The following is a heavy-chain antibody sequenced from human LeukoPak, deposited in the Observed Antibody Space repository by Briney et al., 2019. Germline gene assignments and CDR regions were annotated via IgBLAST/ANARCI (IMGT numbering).Heavy chain of an antibody. CDR2: ISYSGRTI. D-gene: IGHD1-1*01. CDR1: GFIFSTYE. CDR3: ARVPGTTVFDY. V-gene: IGHV3-48*03. J-gene: IGHJ4*02. Sequence: GGSLRLSCGASGFIFSTYEMNWVRQAPGKGLEWLSYISYSGRTIYYADSVKGRFTISRDNAKNSLYLQMNSLRAEDTAVYYCARVPGTTVFDYWGQGTLVTVSS.